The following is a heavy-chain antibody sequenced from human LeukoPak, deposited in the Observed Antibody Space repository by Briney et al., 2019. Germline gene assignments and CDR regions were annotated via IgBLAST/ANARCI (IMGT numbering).Heavy chain of an antibody. D-gene: IGHD3-16*01. CDR1: GYSFSSGYY. CDR2: IYHSGST. CDR3: ARQRGRNWFDP. Sequence: SDTLSLTCAVSGYSFSSGYYRGWLQPPPGRGVGWVGSIYHSGSTYYNPSLKSRVTLSVDTSKNQFSLQLNSVTPADTAVYYCARQRGRNWFDPWGRGTLVTVSS. J-gene: IGHJ5*02. V-gene: IGHV4-38-2*01.